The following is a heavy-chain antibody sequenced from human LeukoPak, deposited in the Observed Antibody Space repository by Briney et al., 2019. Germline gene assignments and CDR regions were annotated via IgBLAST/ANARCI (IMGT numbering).Heavy chain of an antibody. D-gene: IGHD5-18*01. CDR3: AKGNTANRNPIFDY. Sequence: PGGSLRLSCAASGFTFSTYGMNWVRQAPGKGLEWVSTISGSGDSTYYADSVKGRFTISRDSSRDTLYLQMNSLRAEDTAVYYCAKGNTANRNPIFDYWGQGTLVTVSS. J-gene: IGHJ4*02. CDR2: ISGSGDST. CDR1: GFTFSTYG. V-gene: IGHV3-23*01.